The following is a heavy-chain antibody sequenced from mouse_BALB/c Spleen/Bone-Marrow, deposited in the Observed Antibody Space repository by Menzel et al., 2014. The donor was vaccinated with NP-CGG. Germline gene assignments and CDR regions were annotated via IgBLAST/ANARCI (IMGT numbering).Heavy chain of an antibody. Sequence: EVNVVESGGGLVQPGGSLKLSCAASGFDFSRYWMSWVRQAPGKGLEWIGEINPDCSTINYTPSLKDKFIISRDNAKNTLYLQMSKVRFEDTALYYCARLSYYGRFAYWGQGTLVTVSA. CDR1: GFDFSRYW. CDR3: ARLSYYGRFAY. CDR2: INPDCSTI. V-gene: IGHV4-1*02. D-gene: IGHD1-1*01. J-gene: IGHJ3*01.